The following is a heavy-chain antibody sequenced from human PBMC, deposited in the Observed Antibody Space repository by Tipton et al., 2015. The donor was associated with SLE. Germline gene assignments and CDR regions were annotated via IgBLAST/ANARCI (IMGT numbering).Heavy chain of an antibody. CDR1: GDSISSSY. V-gene: IGHV4-59*12. J-gene: IGHJ4*02. CDR2: IYYSGST. CDR3: ARENYFDY. Sequence: TLSLTCTVSGDSISSSYWSWIRQPPGKGLEWIGYIYYSGSTSYNPSLKSRVTISVDTSKNQFSLKLTSVTAADTAVYYCARENYFDYWGQGTLVTVSS.